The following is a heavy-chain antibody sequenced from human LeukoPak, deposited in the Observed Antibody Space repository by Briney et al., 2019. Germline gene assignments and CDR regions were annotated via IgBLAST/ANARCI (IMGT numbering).Heavy chain of an antibody. Sequence: SETLSLTCTVSGGSISRSSYYWGWIRQPPGKGLEWIGSMYYSGSTYYKSSLKSRVTISLDTSKNQFSLKLSSVTAADTAVYYCARARHGYIYGYRPNELGHFFDYWGQGTLVTVSS. CDR1: GGSISRSSYY. V-gene: IGHV4-39*07. J-gene: IGHJ4*02. CDR2: MYYSGST. CDR3: ARARHGYIYGYRPNELGHFFDY. D-gene: IGHD5-18*01.